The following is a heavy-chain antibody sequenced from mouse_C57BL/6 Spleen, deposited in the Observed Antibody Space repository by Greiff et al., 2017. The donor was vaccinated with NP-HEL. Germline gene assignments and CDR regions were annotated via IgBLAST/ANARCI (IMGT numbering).Heavy chain of an antibody. D-gene: IGHD2-4*01. CDR1: GFTFSNYW. J-gene: IGHJ3*01. CDR3: TEEGDDYKAY. CDR2: IRLKSDNYAT. V-gene: IGHV6-3*01. Sequence: EVQVVESGGGLVQPGGSMKLSCVASGFTFSNYWMNWVRQSPEKGLEWVAQIRLKSDNYATHYAESVKGRFTISRDDSKSSVYLQMNNLRAEDTGIYYCTEEGDDYKAYWGQGTLVTVSA.